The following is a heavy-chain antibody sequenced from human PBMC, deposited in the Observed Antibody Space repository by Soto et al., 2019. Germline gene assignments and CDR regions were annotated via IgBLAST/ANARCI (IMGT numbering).Heavy chain of an antibody. J-gene: IGHJ3*02. CDR2: ISGSGGST. CDR3: AKDKYSSSSPPAGAFDI. CDR1: GFTFSSYA. D-gene: IGHD6-6*01. V-gene: IGHV3-23*01. Sequence: GGSLRLSCAASGFTFSSYAMSWVRQAPGKGLEWVSAISGSGGSTYYADSVKGRFTISRDNSKNTLYLQMNSLRAEDPAVYYCAKDKYSSSSPPAGAFDIWGQGTMVTVSS.